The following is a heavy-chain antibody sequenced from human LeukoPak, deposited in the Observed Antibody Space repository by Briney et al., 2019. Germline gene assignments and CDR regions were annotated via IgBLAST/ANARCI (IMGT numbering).Heavy chain of an antibody. D-gene: IGHD6-13*01. CDR1: GFTFSDYY. V-gene: IGHV3-11*01. J-gene: IGHJ4*02. Sequence: GGSLRLSCAASGFTFSDYYMSWIPQAPGKGLEWVSYISSSGSTIYYADSVKGRFTISRDNAKNSLYLQMNSLRAEDTAVYYCAREIHSSSWSIDYWGQGTLVTVSS. CDR3: AREIHSSSWSIDY. CDR2: ISSSGSTI.